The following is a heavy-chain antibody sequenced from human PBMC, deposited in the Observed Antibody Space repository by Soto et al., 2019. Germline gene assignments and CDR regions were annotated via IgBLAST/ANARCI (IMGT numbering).Heavy chain of an antibody. CDR3: ARGTRVRGVILGGGDYYYYGMDV. CDR2: IIPIFGTA. CDR1: GGTFSSYA. D-gene: IGHD3-10*01. V-gene: IGHV1-69*13. Sequence: SVKVSCKASGGTFSSYAISWVRQAPGQGLEWMGGIIPIFGTANYAQKFQGRVTITADESTSTAYMELSSLRSEDTAVYYCARGTRVRGVILGGGDYYYYGMDVWGQGTTVTVSS. J-gene: IGHJ6*02.